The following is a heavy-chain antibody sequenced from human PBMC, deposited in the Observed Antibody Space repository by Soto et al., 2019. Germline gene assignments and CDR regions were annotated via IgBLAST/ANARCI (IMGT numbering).Heavy chain of an antibody. J-gene: IGHJ3*01. CDR1: GPSIISANTQF. V-gene: IGHV4-61*10. D-gene: IGHD3-10*01. CDR2: IYYNGNP. Sequence: SETVSLGCGVSGPSIISANTQFWSWIGAAARKGLQWIGYIYYNGNPNYKPSLKSRVTMAVDTSKNQFPLKLTSVTASDTAVYHCARLHPQSLRSANYYNDAIDARAQAAMVT. CDR3: ARLHPQSLRSANYYNDAIDA.